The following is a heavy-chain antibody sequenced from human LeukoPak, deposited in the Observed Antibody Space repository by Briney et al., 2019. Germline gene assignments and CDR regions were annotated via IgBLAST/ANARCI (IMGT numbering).Heavy chain of an antibody. J-gene: IGHJ4*02. V-gene: IGHV4-34*01. D-gene: IGHD3-16*02. CDR1: GGCINGDY. CDR3: VRVRDYVGGSYRSTGGEIDY. Sequence: SETLSLTCTVSGGCINGDYWSWIRQPPGKGLEWIGEINHSGSTNYIPSLKSGVPISVDRSKNQVSLELSSVTAAGRAECHGVRVRDYVGGSYRSTGGEIDYWGQGTLVTVSS. CDR2: INHSGST.